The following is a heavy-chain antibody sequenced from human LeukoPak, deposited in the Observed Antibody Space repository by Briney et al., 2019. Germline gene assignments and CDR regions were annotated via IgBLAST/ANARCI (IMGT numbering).Heavy chain of an antibody. J-gene: IGHJ5*02. Sequence: SQTLSLTCTVSGGSISSGSYYWSWIRQPAGKGLEWIGRIYTSGSTNYNPSLESRVTMSVDTSKNQFSLKLSSVTAADTAVYYCARENWNDVRWFDPWGQGILVTVSS. D-gene: IGHD1-1*01. CDR1: GGSISSGSYY. CDR2: IYTSGST. V-gene: IGHV4-61*02. CDR3: ARENWNDVRWFDP.